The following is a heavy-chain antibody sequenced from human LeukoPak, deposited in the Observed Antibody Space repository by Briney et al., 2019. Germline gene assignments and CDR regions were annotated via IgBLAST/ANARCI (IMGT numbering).Heavy chain of an antibody. CDR1: GFTFDDYA. Sequence: PGGSLRLSCAASGFTFDDYAMHWVRQAPGKGLEWVSGISWNSGSISYADSVKGRFTISRDNAKNSLYLQMNSLRAEDTALYYCAKDIRGAVAAGLDYWGQGTLVTVSS. V-gene: IGHV3-9*01. D-gene: IGHD6-19*01. CDR2: ISWNSGSI. CDR3: AKDIRGAVAAGLDY. J-gene: IGHJ4*02.